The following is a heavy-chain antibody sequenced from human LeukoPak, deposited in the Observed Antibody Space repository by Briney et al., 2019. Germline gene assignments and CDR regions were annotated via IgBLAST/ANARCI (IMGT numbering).Heavy chain of an antibody. CDR2: ISGSGGST. V-gene: IGHV3-23*01. CDR3: AKAPRPGIAVAGPFDY. Sequence: PGGSLRLSCAASGFPFSNYSMNWVRQAPGKGLEWVSAISGSGGSTYYADSVKGRFTISRDNSKNTLYLQMNSLRAEDTAVYYCAKAPRPGIAVAGPFDYWGQGTLVTVSS. D-gene: IGHD6-19*01. J-gene: IGHJ4*02. CDR1: GFPFSNYS.